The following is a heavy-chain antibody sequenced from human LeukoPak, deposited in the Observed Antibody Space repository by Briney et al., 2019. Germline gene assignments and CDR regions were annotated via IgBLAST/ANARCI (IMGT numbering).Heavy chain of an antibody. CDR3: VRRDPYCAGGCPVDF. CDR2: IYPGDSDT. Sequence: GESLKISCKGSGYSFTSYWIGWVRQMPGKGQEWMGIIYPGDSDTRYSPSFRGQVTISADKSISTAYLQWSSLKASDTAIYYCVRRDPYCAGGCPVDFWGQGTLVSVSS. D-gene: IGHD2-21*02. CDR1: GYSFTSYW. V-gene: IGHV5-51*01. J-gene: IGHJ4*02.